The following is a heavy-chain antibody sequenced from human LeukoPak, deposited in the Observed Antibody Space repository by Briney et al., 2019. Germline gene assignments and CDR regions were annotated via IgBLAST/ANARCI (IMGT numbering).Heavy chain of an antibody. J-gene: IGHJ6*03. V-gene: IGHV1-69*04. Sequence: SVKVSCKASGGTFSSYAISWVRQAPGQGLEWMGRIIPILGIANYAQKFQGRVTITADKSTSTAYMELSSLRSDDTAVYYCARGGWSDDHYYYMDVWGKGTTVTVSS. CDR2: IIPILGIA. D-gene: IGHD6-19*01. CDR3: ARGGWSDDHYYYMDV. CDR1: GGTFSSYA.